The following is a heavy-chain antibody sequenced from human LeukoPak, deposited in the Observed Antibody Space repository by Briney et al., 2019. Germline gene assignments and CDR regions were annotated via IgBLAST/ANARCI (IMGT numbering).Heavy chain of an antibody. CDR1: GYTFTGYY. Sequence: ASVKVSCKASGYTFTGYYMHWVRQAPGQGLEWMGWINPNSGGTNYAQKFQGRVTMTRDTSISTAYMELSRLRSDDTAVYYCARELDMVRGVKDYWGQGTLATVSS. V-gene: IGHV1-2*02. J-gene: IGHJ4*02. D-gene: IGHD3-10*01. CDR2: INPNSGGT. CDR3: ARELDMVRGVKDY.